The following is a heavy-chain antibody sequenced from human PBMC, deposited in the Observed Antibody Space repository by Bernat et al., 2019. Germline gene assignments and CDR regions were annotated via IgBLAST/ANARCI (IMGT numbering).Heavy chain of an antibody. J-gene: IGHJ4*02. CDR3: ARRMAYYDILTGYSPGYFDY. CDR2: IYYSGST. Sequence: QLQLQESGPGLVKPSETLSLTCTVSGGSISSSSYYWGWIRQPPGKGLEWIGSIYYSGSTYYNPSLKSRVTISVDTSKNQFSLKLSSVTAAYTAVYYCARRMAYYDILTGYSPGYFDYWGQGTLVTVSS. V-gene: IGHV4-39*01. CDR1: GGSISSSSYY. D-gene: IGHD3-9*01.